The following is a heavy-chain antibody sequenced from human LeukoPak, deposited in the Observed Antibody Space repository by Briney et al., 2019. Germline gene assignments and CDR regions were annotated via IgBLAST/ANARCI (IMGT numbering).Heavy chain of an antibody. J-gene: IGHJ4*02. CDR1: GFSFSSYA. CDR2: ISGSGGST. CDR3: AKGFITMIVESSLIDY. D-gene: IGHD3-22*01. Sequence: SGGSLRLSCAASGFSFSSYAMSWVRQAPGKGLEWVSAISGSGGSTYYADSVKGRFTISRDNSKNTLYLQMNSLRAEDTAVYYCAKGFITMIVESSLIDYWGQGTLVTVSS. V-gene: IGHV3-23*01.